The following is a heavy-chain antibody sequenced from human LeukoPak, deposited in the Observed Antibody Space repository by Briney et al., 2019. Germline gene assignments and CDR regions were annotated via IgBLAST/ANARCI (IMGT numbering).Heavy chain of an antibody. J-gene: IGHJ6*03. Sequence: TSETLSLTCAVYGGSFSGYYWSWIRQPPGKGLEWIGEINHSGSTYYNPSLKSRVTISVDTSKNQFSLKLSSVTAADTAVYYCARHRGGGAKYYYMDVWGKGTTVTISS. CDR3: ARHRGGGAKYYYMDV. V-gene: IGHV4-34*01. D-gene: IGHD3-16*01. CDR1: GGSFSGYY. CDR2: INHSGST.